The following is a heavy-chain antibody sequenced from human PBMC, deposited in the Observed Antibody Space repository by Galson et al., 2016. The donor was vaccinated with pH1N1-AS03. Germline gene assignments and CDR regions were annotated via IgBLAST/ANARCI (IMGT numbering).Heavy chain of an antibody. CDR1: GFTFNRHA. J-gene: IGHJ5*02. Sequence: SLRLSCAASGFTFNRHAMHWVRQAPGKGLEWVAIMSYDGSTKYYADSVKGRFTISRHISTNTVNLQMNNLRVEDTATYYCATDRFGEPTTWGQGTLIIVS. V-gene: IGHV3-30*03. CDR2: MSYDGSTK. CDR3: ATDRFGEPTT. D-gene: IGHD3-16*01.